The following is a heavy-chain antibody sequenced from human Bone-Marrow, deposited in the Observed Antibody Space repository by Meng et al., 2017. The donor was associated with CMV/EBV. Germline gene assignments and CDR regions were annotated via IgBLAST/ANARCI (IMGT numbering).Heavy chain of an antibody. Sequence: GESLKISCAASGFTFSTFEMIWVRQVPGKGLEWVAVISYDGSNKYYADSVKGRFTISRDNSKNTLYLQMNSLRAEDTAVYYCARSNHWVLPMDVWGQGTTVTVSS. V-gene: IGHV3-30-3*01. D-gene: IGHD7-27*01. J-gene: IGHJ6*02. CDR3: ARSNHWVLPMDV. CDR1: GFTFSTFE. CDR2: ISYDGSNK.